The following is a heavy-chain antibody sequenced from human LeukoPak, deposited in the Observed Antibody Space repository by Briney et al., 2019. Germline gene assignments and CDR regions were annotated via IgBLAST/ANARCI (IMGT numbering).Heavy chain of an antibody. CDR1: GYTLTELS. D-gene: IGHD6-19*01. CDR2: FDPEDGET. J-gene: IGHJ4*02. V-gene: IGHV1-24*01. CDR3: ATGIAVAAIFDY. Sequence: ASVKVSCKVSGYTLTELSMHWVRQAPGKGLEWMGGFDPEDGETIYAQKFQGRVTMTEDTSTDTAYMELSSLRSEDTAVYYCATGIAVAAIFDYWGQGTLVTVSS.